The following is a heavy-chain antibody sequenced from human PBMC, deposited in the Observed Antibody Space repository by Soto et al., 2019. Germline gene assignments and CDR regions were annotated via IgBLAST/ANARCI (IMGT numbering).Heavy chain of an antibody. CDR1: GFTFDDYA. J-gene: IGHJ4*02. CDR3: AKDIALSDLDHFDY. Sequence: EVQLVESGGGLVQPGRSLRLSCAASGFTFDDYAMHWVRQAPGKGLEWVSGISWNSGSIGYADSVKGRFTISRDNAKNSLYLQMNSLRAEDTALYYCAKDIALSDLDHFDYWGQGTLVTVSS. V-gene: IGHV3-9*01. CDR2: ISWNSGSI.